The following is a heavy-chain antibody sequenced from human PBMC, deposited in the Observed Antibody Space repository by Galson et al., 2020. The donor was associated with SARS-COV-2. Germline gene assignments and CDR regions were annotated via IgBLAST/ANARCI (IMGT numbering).Heavy chain of an antibody. J-gene: IGHJ4*02. V-gene: IGHV5-51*01. CDR2: IYPDDSDI. D-gene: IGHD1-7*01. Sequence: KIGESLKISCQGSGFSFTDYWIGWVRQMPGKGLEWMGLIYPDDSDIRYSPSFQGQVTISADKSINTAYLQWRSLKASDTAMYFCTRRPASGTANYDFWGQGTLVTVSA. CDR3: TRRPASGTANYDF. CDR1: GFSFTDYW.